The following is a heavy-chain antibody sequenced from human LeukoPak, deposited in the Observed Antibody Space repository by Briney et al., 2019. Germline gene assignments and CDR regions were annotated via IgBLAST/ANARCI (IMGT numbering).Heavy chain of an antibody. CDR2: TTLDGIST. V-gene: IGHV3-64*01. CDR1: GFPFRSYA. D-gene: IGHD5-24*01. J-gene: IGHJ4*02. Sequence: GGSLRLSCAASGFPFRSYAMHWVRQAPGKGLEYVSATTLDGISTYYANSVKGRFIISRDNSKNTLYLQMNSLRAEDTAVYYCARWSEMATITGFDYWGQGTLVTVSS. CDR3: ARWSEMATITGFDY.